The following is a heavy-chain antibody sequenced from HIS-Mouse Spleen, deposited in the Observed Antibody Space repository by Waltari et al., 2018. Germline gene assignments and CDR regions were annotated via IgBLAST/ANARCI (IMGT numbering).Heavy chain of an antibody. D-gene: IGHD6-13*01. Sequence: QLQLQESGPGLVKPSETLSLTCTVSGGSISSSSYYWGWIRQPPGKGVEWIGSIDYRGSTDYTPSLKSRVTISVDTSKKQYSLKLSSVTAADTAVYYCAREIPYSSSWYDWYFDLWGRGTLVTVSS. J-gene: IGHJ2*01. CDR1: GGSISSSSYY. CDR2: IDYRGST. V-gene: IGHV4-39*07. CDR3: AREIPYSSSWYDWYFDL.